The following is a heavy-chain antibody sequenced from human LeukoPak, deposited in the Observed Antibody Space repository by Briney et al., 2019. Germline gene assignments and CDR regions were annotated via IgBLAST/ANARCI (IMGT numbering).Heavy chain of an antibody. V-gene: IGHV1-2*02. CDR1: DYTFPAYY. J-gene: IGHJ4*02. CDR3: ARDRSVVAVGAYFDY. D-gene: IGHD1-26*01. Sequence: EPSVKVSGKPFDYTFPAYYFHGLQQPPGQGLDGMGWFNPKSGGTNYAQKFQGRVTMTRDTSTSTTYMDLSTLRSDDTAVYYCARDRSVVAVGAYFDYWGQGTLVTVSS. CDR2: FNPKSGGT.